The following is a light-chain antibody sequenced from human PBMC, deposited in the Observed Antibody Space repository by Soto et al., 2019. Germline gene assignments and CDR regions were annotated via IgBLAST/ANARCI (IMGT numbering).Light chain of an antibody. CDR2: AAS. V-gene: IGKV1-39*01. CDR3: QQAISVPRT. Sequence: DIEMTQSPPFLSASVGARVTITCRASQKICTYLSRYQQKPGKAPTFLIFAASTLQRGVPSRFSGSTTRTDFTLTISSLQPDDCASYYCQQAISVPRTFGRGTKVEIK. J-gene: IGKJ1*01. CDR1: QKICTY.